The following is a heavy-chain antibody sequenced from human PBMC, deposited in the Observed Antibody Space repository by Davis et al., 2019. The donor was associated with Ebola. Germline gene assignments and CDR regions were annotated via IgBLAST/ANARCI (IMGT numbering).Heavy chain of an antibody. CDR1: GGSISSSSYY. V-gene: IGHV4-39*01. CDR3: ARRRGGSGATDY. J-gene: IGHJ4*02. D-gene: IGHD3-10*01. CDR2: MYYRGST. Sequence: MPSETLSLTCTVSGGSISSSSYYWGWIRQPPGKGLEWIGSMYYRGSTYYNPSLKSRVTISVDTSKNQFSLKLSSVTAADTAVYYCARRRGGSGATDYWGQGTLVTVSS.